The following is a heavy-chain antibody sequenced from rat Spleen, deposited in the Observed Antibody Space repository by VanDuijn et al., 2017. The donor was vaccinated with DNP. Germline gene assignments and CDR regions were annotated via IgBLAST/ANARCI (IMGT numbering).Heavy chain of an antibody. CDR3: ARHNSGFDY. J-gene: IGHJ2*01. V-gene: IGHV5-29*01. CDR2: ISYDGSRT. CDR1: GFTFSNYG. D-gene: IGHD4-3*01. Sequence: EVQLVGSGGGSVQSGRSLKLSCAASGFTFSNYGMAWVRQAPKKGLEWVASISYDGSRTYYRDSVKGRFTISRDNAKSTLYLQMDSLRSEDTATYYCARHNSGFDYWGQGVMVTVSS.